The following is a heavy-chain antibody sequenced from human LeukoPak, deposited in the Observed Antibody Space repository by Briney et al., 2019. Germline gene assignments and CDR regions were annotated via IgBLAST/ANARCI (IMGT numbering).Heavy chain of an antibody. CDR1: GFTFSSFA. CDR3: TKAHRALDSTSHYLYFDL. V-gene: IGHV3-23*01. J-gene: IGHJ4*02. CDR2: ICGSGGAT. D-gene: IGHD6-13*01. Sequence: GGSLRLSCAASGFTFSSFAMTWVRQAPGKGLEWVSTICGSGGATYYADSVKGRFAISRDGSMNTVYLQMNSLRAEDTAVYYCTKAHRALDSTSHYLYFDLWGLGTLLTVSS.